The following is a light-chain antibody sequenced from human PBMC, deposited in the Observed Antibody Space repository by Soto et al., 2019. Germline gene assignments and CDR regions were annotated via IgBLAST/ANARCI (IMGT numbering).Light chain of an antibody. CDR1: QRVSSN. Sequence: EIVMTQSPATLSVSPGERATLACRASQRVSSNLAWYQQKPGQAPMLLIYGASTRATGIPARFSGSGSGTEFTLTISSLQSEDFAVYYCQQYNNWYTFGQGTKLEIK. CDR2: GAS. CDR3: QQYNNWYT. J-gene: IGKJ2*01. V-gene: IGKV3-15*01.